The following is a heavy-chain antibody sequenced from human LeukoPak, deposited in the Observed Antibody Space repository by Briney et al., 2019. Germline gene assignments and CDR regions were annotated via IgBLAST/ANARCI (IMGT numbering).Heavy chain of an antibody. V-gene: IGHV3-23*01. CDR1: GFTFSNYA. D-gene: IGHD6-19*01. J-gene: IGHJ4*02. CDR2: INDSGGST. CDR3: AKPAISSRGWYYDY. Sequence: GGSLRLSCAASGFTFSNYAMSWIRQAPGKGLEWVSAINDSGGSTYYADSVKGRFTISRDNSKNTLYLQMNSLRAEDTAVYYCAKPAISSRGWYYDYWGQGTLVTVSS.